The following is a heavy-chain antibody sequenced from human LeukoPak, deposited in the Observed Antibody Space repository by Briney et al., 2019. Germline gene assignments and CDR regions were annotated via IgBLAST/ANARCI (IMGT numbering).Heavy chain of an antibody. CDR1: GFTFSSYA. Sequence: PGGSLRLSCAASGFTFSSYAMVWVRQTPGRGLEWISAITGSGGYTYYTDSVKGRFTISRDNSKSTLHLQMNSLSVDDTAVYYCALTGDDAFDIWGPGTMVTVSS. CDR2: ITGSGGYT. V-gene: IGHV3-23*01. CDR3: ALTGDDAFDI. D-gene: IGHD7-27*01. J-gene: IGHJ3*02.